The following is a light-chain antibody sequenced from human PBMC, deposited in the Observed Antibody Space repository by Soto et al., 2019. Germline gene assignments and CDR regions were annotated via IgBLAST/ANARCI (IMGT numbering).Light chain of an antibody. CDR3: QQYNSSMWT. CDR2: DAS. Sequence: EIVLTQSPGTLSLSPGDRATLSCRTSQSVTSSYLAWYQQKPGQAPRLVIYDASSRAVGIPDRFSGSGSGTDFTLDISRLEPEDFAVYYCQQYNSSMWTFGQGTKVEIK. J-gene: IGKJ1*01. CDR1: QSVTSSY. V-gene: IGKV3-20*01.